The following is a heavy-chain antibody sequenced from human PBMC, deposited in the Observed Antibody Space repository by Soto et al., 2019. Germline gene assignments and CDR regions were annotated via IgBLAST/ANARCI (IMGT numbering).Heavy chain of an antibody. CDR3: ARLGVTMVRVFDP. V-gene: IGHV3-23*01. J-gene: IGHJ5*02. CDR2: IIGSGGST. Sequence: GGSLRLSCAASGFTFSSYAMSWVRQAPGKRLEWVSAIIGSGGSTYYADSVKGRFTISRDISKNTMYLQMNSLRAEDTAVYYCARLGVTMVRVFDPWGQGTLVTVSS. D-gene: IGHD3-10*01. CDR1: GFTFSSYA.